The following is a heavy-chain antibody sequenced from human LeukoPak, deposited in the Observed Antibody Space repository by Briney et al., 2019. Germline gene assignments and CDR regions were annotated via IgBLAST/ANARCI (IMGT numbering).Heavy chain of an antibody. V-gene: IGHV4-59*01. D-gene: IGHD2-15*01. CDR2: IYYSGST. J-gene: IGHJ4*02. CDR1: GGSISSYY. CDR3: AREGKCSGGSCYPRGSDY. Sequence: KPSETLSLTCTVSGGSISSYYWSWIRQPPGKGLEWIGYIYYSGSTNYNPSLKSRVTISVDTSKIQFSLKLSSVTAADTAVYYCAREGKCSGGSCYPRGSDYWGQGTLVTVSS.